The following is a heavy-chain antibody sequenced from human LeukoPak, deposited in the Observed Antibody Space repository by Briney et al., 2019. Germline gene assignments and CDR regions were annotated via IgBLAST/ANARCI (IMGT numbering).Heavy chain of an antibody. J-gene: IGHJ3*02. V-gene: IGHV3-73*01. Sequence: GGSLRLSCAASGFTFSGSAMPWVRQASGKGLEWVGRIRSKANSYATAYAASVKGRFTISRDDSKNTAYLQMNSLKTEDTAVYYCTRRAGYYGSAFDIWGQGTMVTVSS. CDR1: GFTFSGSA. CDR3: TRRAGYYGSAFDI. D-gene: IGHD3-10*01. CDR2: IRSKANSYAT.